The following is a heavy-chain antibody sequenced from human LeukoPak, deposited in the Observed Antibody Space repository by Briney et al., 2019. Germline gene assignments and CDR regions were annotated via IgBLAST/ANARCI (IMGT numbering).Heavy chain of an antibody. CDR1: GFTFSSYA. V-gene: IGHV3-30-3*01. Sequence: PGGSLRLSCAASGFTFSSYAMHWVRQAPGKGLEWVAVIPYDGSNKYYADSVKGRFTISRDNSKNTLYLQMNSLRAEDTAVYYCARAYCSGGSCYSFSYFDYWGQGTLVTVSS. CDR3: ARAYCSGGSCYSFSYFDY. CDR2: IPYDGSNK. J-gene: IGHJ4*02. D-gene: IGHD2-15*01.